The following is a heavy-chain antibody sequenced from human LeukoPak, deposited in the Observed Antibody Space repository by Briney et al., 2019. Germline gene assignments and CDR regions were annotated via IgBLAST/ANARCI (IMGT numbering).Heavy chain of an antibody. CDR2: IYTSGST. Sequence: SETLSLTCTVSGGSISSYYWTWIRQPAGKGLEWIGHIYTSGSTNFNPSLKSRVTMSVDTSKNQFSLKLTSVTAADTAVYYCARHFYSSSPVYWGQGTLVTVSS. V-gene: IGHV4-4*07. J-gene: IGHJ4*01. CDR1: GGSISSYY. D-gene: IGHD6-6*01. CDR3: ARHFYSSSPVY.